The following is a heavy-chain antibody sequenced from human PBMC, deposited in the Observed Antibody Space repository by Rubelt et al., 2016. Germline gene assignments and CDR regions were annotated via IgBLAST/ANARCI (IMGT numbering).Heavy chain of an antibody. CDR3: ARHRGSSTNYYFDY. CDR2: IYYSGST. V-gene: IGHV4-39*01. CDR1: GGSISSSSYY. J-gene: IGHJ4*02. D-gene: IGHD6-6*01. Sequence: QLQLQESGPGLVKPSETLSLTCTVSGGSISSSSYYWGWIRQPPGKGLEWIGSIYYSGSTYYNPSLKSRVTISVDTSKNQFSLKLSSVTAADTAVYYCARHRGSSTNYYFDYWGQGTLVTVSS.